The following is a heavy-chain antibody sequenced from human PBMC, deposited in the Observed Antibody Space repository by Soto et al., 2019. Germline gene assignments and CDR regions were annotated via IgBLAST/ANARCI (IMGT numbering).Heavy chain of an antibody. CDR2: IIPIFGTA. CDR1: GGTFSSYA. D-gene: IGHD2-15*01. Sequence: SVKVSCKASGGTFSSYAISWVRQAPGQGLEWMGGIIPIFGTANYAQKFQGRVTITADESTSTAYMELSSLRSEDTAVYYCARTTQSRSQRARYFAYWGQGTLVTVSS. V-gene: IGHV1-69*13. CDR3: ARTTQSRSQRARYFAY. J-gene: IGHJ4*02.